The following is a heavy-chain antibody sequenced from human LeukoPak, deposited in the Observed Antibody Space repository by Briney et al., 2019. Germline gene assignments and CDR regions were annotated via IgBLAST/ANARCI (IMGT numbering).Heavy chain of an antibody. CDR1: GGSISSGDYY. CDR2: IYYSGST. D-gene: IGHD3-10*01. Sequence: PSETLSLTCTVSGGSISSGDYYWSWIRQPPGKGLEWIGYIYYSGSTYYNPSLKSRVTISVDTSKNQFSLRLNSVTAADTALYFCAREEQSVGPYFDYWGQGILVTVSS. V-gene: IGHV4-30-4*02. J-gene: IGHJ4*02. CDR3: AREEQSVGPYFDY.